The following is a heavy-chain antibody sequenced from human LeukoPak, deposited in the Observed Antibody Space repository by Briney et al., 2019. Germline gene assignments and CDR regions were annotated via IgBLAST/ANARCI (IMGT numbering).Heavy chain of an antibody. V-gene: IGHV3-30-3*01. CDR2: ISYDGSNK. CDR1: GFIFSGFS. Sequence: QPGGSLRLSCAASGFIFSGFSMHWVRQAPGKGLEWVAVISYDGSNKYYADSVRGRFTISRDNSENTLYLQMNSLRPEDTAVYYCARDPYSSAWRNFDSWGQGTLVTVSS. D-gene: IGHD6-19*01. CDR3: ARDPYSSAWRNFDS. J-gene: IGHJ4*02.